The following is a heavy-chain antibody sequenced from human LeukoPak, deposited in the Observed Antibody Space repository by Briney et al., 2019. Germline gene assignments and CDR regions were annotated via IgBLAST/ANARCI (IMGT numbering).Heavy chain of an antibody. J-gene: IGHJ6*03. CDR2: MSGSSGKT. D-gene: IGHD5-24*01. CDR1: GFTFSSFA. V-gene: IGHV3-23*01. CDR3: AKYKGGLQHNYCIDV. Sequence: GGSLRLSCAASGFTFSSFAMSWVRQAPGKGLEWVSGMSGSSGKTYYADSVKGRFTISRDNSKNTLYLQMNSLRAEDTAVYYCAKYKGGLQHNYCIDVWGKGTTVAVSS.